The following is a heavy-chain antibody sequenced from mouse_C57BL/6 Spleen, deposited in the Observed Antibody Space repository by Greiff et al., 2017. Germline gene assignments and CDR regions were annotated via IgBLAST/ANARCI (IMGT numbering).Heavy chain of an antibody. J-gene: IGHJ4*01. D-gene: IGHD1-3*01. CDR2: ISSGGSYT. CDR3: ERPDNYDAMDY. CDR1: GFTFSSYG. V-gene: IGHV5-6*01. Sequence: EVQVVESGGDLVKPGGSLKLSCAASGFTFSSYGMSWVRQTPDKRLEWVATISSGGSYTYYPDSVKGRFTISRDNAKNTLYLQMSSLKSEDKARDYCERPDNYDAMDYWGQGTSVTVSS.